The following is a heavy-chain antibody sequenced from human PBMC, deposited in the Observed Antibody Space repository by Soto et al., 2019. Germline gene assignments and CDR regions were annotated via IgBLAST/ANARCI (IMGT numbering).Heavy chain of an antibody. Sequence: QVQLVQSGADVKKPGASVKVSCEASGYTFNGFFLQWVRQAPGQGLGWMGWINPNSGSTKYAQKFQGRVTMTRDTSISTAYMELSSLTSDDTAVYYCARYCATASCYAPGGMDVWGQGTTVTVSS. D-gene: IGHD2-2*01. CDR3: ARYCATASCYAPGGMDV. CDR1: GYTFNGFF. CDR2: INPNSGST. V-gene: IGHV1-2*02. J-gene: IGHJ6*02.